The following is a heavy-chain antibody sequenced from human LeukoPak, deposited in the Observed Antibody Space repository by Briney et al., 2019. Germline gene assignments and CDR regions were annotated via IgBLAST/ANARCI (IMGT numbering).Heavy chain of an antibody. Sequence: PSETLSLTCTVSGDSISKYYWSWIRQPPGEGLEWIGYISNGGTTKYNPSLKSRVTISVDTPNNQLSLRLSSVTAADTAVYHCVRLQPNTGEWAFDIWGQGTMVSVSS. D-gene: IGHD1-1*01. J-gene: IGHJ3*02. CDR3: VRLQPNTGEWAFDI. CDR2: ISNGGTT. CDR1: GDSISKYY. V-gene: IGHV4-59*01.